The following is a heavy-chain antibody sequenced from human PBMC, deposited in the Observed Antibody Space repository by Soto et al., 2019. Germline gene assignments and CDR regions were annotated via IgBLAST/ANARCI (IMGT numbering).Heavy chain of an antibody. Sequence: PGGSLRLSCAASGFTVSSNYMSWVRQPPGKGLEWVSVIYSGGNTYYADSVKGRFTISRDNSKNTLYLQMNSLRAEDTAMYYCARATTVTLFDDWGHGTLVTVSS. CDR2: IYSGGNT. D-gene: IGHD4-17*01. CDR3: ARATTVTLFDD. J-gene: IGHJ4*01. V-gene: IGHV3-66*01. CDR1: GFTVSSNY.